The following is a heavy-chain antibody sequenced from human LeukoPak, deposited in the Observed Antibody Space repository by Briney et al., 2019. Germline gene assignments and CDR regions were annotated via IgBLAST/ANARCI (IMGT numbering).Heavy chain of an antibody. Sequence: GGSLRLSCAASGFTVSSNYMSWVRQAPGKGLEWVSVIYSGGSTCYADSVKGRFTISRDNSKNTLYLQMNSLRAEDTAVYYCASSSVAGNSLFDYWGQGTLVTVSS. D-gene: IGHD6-19*01. V-gene: IGHV3-53*01. CDR1: GFTVSSNY. CDR3: ASSSVAGNSLFDY. J-gene: IGHJ4*02. CDR2: IYSGGST.